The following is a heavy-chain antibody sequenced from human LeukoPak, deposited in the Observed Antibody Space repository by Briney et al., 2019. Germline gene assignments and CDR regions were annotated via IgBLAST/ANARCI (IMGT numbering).Heavy chain of an antibody. CDR1: GFTFSNAW. CDR2: IKSKTDGETT. J-gene: IGHJ4*02. D-gene: IGHD1-26*01. Sequence: GGSLRLSCAASGFTFSNAWMSWIRQVPGKGLEWVGRIKSKTDGETTDYGAPVKGRFTISRDDSENTLYLQMSSLETEDTAVYYCTTEVRWGLVRSAGYWGQGTLVTVSS. CDR3: TTEVRWGLVRSAGY. V-gene: IGHV3-15*01.